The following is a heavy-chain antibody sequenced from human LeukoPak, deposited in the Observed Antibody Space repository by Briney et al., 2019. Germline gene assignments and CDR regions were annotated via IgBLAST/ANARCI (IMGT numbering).Heavy chain of an antibody. D-gene: IGHD2-8*01. CDR3: ARRYCTNGVCYDAFDI. Sequence: GESLKISCKGSGYSFTSYWIGWVRRMPGKGLEWMGIIYPGDSDTRYSPSFQGQVTISADKSISTAYLQWSSLKASDTAVYYCARRYCTNGVCYDAFDIWGQGTMVTVSS. CDR1: GYSFTSYW. CDR2: IYPGDSDT. V-gene: IGHV5-51*01. J-gene: IGHJ3*02.